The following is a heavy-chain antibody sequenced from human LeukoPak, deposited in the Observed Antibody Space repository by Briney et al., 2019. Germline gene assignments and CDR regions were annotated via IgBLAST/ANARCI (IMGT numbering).Heavy chain of an antibody. CDR3: ARDLLLWFGEPSFDY. V-gene: IGHV3-23*01. D-gene: IGHD3-10*01. CDR2: IIGSGGST. J-gene: IGHJ4*02. CDR1: GFTFSSYA. Sequence: PGGSLRLSCAASGFTFSSYAMSWVRQAPGKGLEWVSAIIGSGGSTYYADSVKVRFTISRDNSKNTLYLQMNSLRAEDTAVYYCARDLLLWFGEPSFDYWGQGPLVTVSS.